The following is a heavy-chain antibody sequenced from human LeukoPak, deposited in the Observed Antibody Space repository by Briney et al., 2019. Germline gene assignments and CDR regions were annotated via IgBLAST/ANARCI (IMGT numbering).Heavy chain of an antibody. Sequence: GGSLRLSCAASGFTFSSYGMHWVRQAPGKGLEWVAVISYDGSNKYYADSVKGRFTISRDNAKNSLYLQMNSLRTEDTALYYCAKGRYSGYDSAFDYWGQGTLVTVSS. CDR1: GFTFSSYG. V-gene: IGHV3-30*18. D-gene: IGHD5-12*01. CDR2: ISYDGSNK. J-gene: IGHJ4*02. CDR3: AKGRYSGYDSAFDY.